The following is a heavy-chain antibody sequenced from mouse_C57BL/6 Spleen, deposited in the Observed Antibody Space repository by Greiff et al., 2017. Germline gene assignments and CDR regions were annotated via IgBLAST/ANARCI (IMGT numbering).Heavy chain of an antibody. CDR2: IWSGGST. Sequence: VQGVESGPGLVQPSQSLSITCTVSGFSLTSYGVHWVRQSPGKGLEWLGVIWSGGSTDYNAAFISRLSISKDNSKSQVFFKMNSLQADDTAIYYCARIPSTGSYAMDYWGQGTSVTGSS. V-gene: IGHV2-2*01. CDR1: GFSLTSYG. CDR3: ARIPSTGSYAMDY. D-gene: IGHD4-1*02. J-gene: IGHJ4*01.